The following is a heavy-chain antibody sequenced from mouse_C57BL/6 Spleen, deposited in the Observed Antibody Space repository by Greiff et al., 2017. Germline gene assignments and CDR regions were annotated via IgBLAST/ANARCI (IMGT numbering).Heavy chain of an antibody. V-gene: IGHV1-81*01. CDR2: IYPRSGNT. D-gene: IGHD1-1*01. CDR3: ARKAVVAIDY. J-gene: IGHJ2*01. Sequence: VQLQQSGAELARPGASVKLSCKASGYTFTSYGISWVKQRTGQGLEWIGEIYPRSGNTYYNEKFKGKATLTADKSSSTAYMELRSLTSEDSAVYFWARKAVVAIDYWGQGTTLTVSS. CDR1: GYTFTSYG.